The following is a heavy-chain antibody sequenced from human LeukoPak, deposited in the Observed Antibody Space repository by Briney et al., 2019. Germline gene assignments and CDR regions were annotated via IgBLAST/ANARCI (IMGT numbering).Heavy chain of an antibody. D-gene: IGHD3/OR15-3a*01. CDR2: ISSDSKYI. Sequence: GGSLRLSCAASGFTFSTYSMTWVRQAPGKGLEWVSSISSDSKYIFYADSLKGRFTMSRDNAKSSLYLQIVSLRVEDTAVYYCARVAFGLYVMGVWGQGTTVTVSS. V-gene: IGHV3-21*01. CDR3: ARVAFGLYVMGV. CDR1: GFTFSTYS. J-gene: IGHJ6*02.